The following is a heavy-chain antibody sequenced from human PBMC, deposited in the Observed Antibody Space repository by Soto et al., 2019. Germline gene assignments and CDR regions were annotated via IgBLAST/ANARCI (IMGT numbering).Heavy chain of an antibody. CDR1: GGSISSSSYY. CDR2: IYYSGST. D-gene: IGHD6-19*01. Sequence: QLQLQESGPGLVKPSETLSLTCTVSGGSISSSSYYWGWIRQPPGKGLEWIGSIYYSGSTYYNPSLKSRVPISVDTSKNQFSLKLSSVTAADTAVYYCARKRRDSGWSLDYWGQGTLVTVSS. V-gene: IGHV4-39*01. CDR3: ARKRRDSGWSLDY. J-gene: IGHJ4*02.